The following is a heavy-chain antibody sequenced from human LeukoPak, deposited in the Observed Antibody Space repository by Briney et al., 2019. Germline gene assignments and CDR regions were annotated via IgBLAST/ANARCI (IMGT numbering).Heavy chain of an antibody. Sequence: GASVKVSCKASGYTFTSYGISWVRQAPGQGREWMGWISAYNGNTNYAQKLQGRVTMTTDTSTSTAYMELRSLRSDDTAVYYCARDSFRWELLRVFDYWGQGTLVTVSS. CDR1: GYTFTSYG. J-gene: IGHJ4*02. CDR2: ISAYNGNT. CDR3: ARDSFRWELLRVFDY. V-gene: IGHV1-18*01. D-gene: IGHD1-26*01.